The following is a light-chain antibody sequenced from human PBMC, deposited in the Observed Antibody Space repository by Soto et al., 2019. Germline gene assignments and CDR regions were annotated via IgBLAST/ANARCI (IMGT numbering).Light chain of an antibody. Sequence: QSALTQPPSASGSPGQSVAISCTGTSSDVGAYNSVSWYQQHPGKAPKLMIYDVSKRPSGVPDRFSGSKSGNTASLTVSGLQAEDEANYYCSSYAGTHVVFGTGNKVTVL. V-gene: IGLV2-8*01. CDR3: SSYAGTHVV. CDR2: DVS. J-gene: IGLJ1*01. CDR1: SSDVGAYNS.